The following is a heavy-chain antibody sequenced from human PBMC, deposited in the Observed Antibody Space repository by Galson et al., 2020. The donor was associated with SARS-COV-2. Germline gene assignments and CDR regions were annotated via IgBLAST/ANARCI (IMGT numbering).Heavy chain of an antibody. D-gene: IGHD3-22*01. CDR1: GFSLHTIGMC. CDR2: IDWEEDK. Sequence: SGPTLVKPTQTLTLTCTFSGFSLHTIGMCVSWLRQPPGNAPDWIARIDWEEDKFYNTSLKTRLTIFKDTSKNQVVLRMTNMDPVDTATYYCGRVLMNEFESSGYHGALVMWGQGTMVTVSS. J-gene: IGHJ3*02. CDR3: GRVLMNEFESSGYHGALVM. V-gene: IGHV2-70*17.